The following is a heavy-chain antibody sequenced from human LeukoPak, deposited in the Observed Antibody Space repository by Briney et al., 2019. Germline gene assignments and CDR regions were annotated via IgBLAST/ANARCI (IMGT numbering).Heavy chain of an antibody. CDR2: ISGTSDTT. CDR3: AKADATIGGAFDI. Sequence: GGPLRLSCAASGFIFKNYAMSWVRQAPGKGLEWVSIISGTSDTTRYGDSVRGRFTTSRDNPRNTLYLQMNSLRVDDTAVYYCAKADATIGGAFDIWGQGTMVTVSS. CDR1: GFIFKNYA. D-gene: IGHD3-3*01. V-gene: IGHV3-23*01. J-gene: IGHJ3*02.